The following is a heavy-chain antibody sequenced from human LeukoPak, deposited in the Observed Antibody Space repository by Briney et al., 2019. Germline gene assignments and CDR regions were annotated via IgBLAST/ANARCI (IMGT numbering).Heavy chain of an antibody. J-gene: IGHJ4*02. Sequence: SETLSLTCTVSGGSISSGDYYWSWIRQPPGKGLEWIGYIYYSGSTYYNPSLKSRVTISVDTSKNQFSLKLSSVTAADTAVYYCARFHGGDRYQDYWGQGTLVTVSS. V-gene: IGHV4-30-4*01. D-gene: IGHD2-21*01. CDR2: IYYSGST. CDR3: ARFHGGDRYQDY. CDR1: GGSISSGDYY.